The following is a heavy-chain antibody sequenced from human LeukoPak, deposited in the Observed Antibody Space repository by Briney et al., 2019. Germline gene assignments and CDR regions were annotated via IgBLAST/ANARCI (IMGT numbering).Heavy chain of an antibody. V-gene: IGHV4-31*03. Sequence: PSETLSLTCTVSGGSISSGGYYWSWIRQHPGKSLEWIGYIYYSGSTYYNPSLKSRVTISVDTSKNQFSLKLSSVTAADTAVYYCARKTLGFGDRSNWFDPWGQGTLVTVSS. D-gene: IGHD3-3*01. CDR1: GGSISSGGYY. J-gene: IGHJ5*02. CDR3: ARKTLGFGDRSNWFDP. CDR2: IYYSGST.